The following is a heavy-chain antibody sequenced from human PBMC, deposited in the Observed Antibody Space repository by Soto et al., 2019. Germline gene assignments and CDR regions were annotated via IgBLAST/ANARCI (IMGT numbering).Heavy chain of an antibody. CDR3: AREGYYDILTGPGGYFDS. V-gene: IGHV1-58*01. CDR1: GFPFCCPA. CDR2: IFVGRGNT. Sequence: SVKGSLKASGFPFCCPAVQWGGQARGQSLEGIGWIFVGRGNTNYAQKFQERATITRDTSISTAYMELSSLRSDDTAVYYCAREGYYDILTGPGGYFDSWGQGTLVTVSS. J-gene: IGHJ4*02. D-gene: IGHD3-9*01.